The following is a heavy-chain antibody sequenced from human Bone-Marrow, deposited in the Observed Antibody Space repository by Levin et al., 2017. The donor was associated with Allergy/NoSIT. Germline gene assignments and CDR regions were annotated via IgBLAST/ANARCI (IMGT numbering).Heavy chain of an antibody. CDR1: GFTFSNSW. J-gene: IGHJ5*02. Sequence: GGSLRLSCAASGFTFSNSWMSWVRQAPGKGLEWVANIKEDGSEKYYVDSAKGRFTISRDNAKNSLFVQMNSLRVEDTAVYYCARDQFRRATIGARWFDPWGQGTLVTVSS. V-gene: IGHV3-7*01. CDR3: ARDQFRRATIGARWFDP. D-gene: IGHD5-24*01. CDR2: IKEDGSEK.